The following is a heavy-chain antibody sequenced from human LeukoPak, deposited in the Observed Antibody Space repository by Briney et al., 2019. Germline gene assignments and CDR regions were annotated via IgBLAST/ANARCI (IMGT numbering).Heavy chain of an antibody. D-gene: IGHD1-1*01. CDR3: ARKHRWNGLYFDY. Sequence: SETLSLTCAVSGYSISSSNWWGWVRQPPGKGLEWIGYIHYSGTTYYNPSLLSRVTMSVDMSKNQFSLQLSSVTAVDTAVYYCARKHRWNGLYFDYWGQGILVTVSS. CDR1: GYSISSSNW. J-gene: IGHJ4*02. CDR2: IHYSGTT. V-gene: IGHV4-28*01.